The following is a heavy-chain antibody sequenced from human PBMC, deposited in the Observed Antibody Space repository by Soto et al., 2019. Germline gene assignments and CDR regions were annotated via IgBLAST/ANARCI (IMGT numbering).Heavy chain of an antibody. CDR3: ARDHFDLIYYTDV. J-gene: IGHJ6*03. V-gene: IGHV3-48*04. CDR2: ISSSSSTI. D-gene: IGHD3-9*01. Sequence: PGGSLRLSCAASGFTFSSYSMNWVRQAPGKGLEWVSYISSSSSTIYYADSVKGRFTISRDNAKNSLYLQMNSLRAEDTAVYYCARDHFDLIYYTDVWGKGTTVTVSS. CDR1: GFTFSSYS.